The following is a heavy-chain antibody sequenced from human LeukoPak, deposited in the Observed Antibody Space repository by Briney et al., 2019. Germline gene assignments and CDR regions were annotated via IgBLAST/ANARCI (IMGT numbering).Heavy chain of an antibody. V-gene: IGHV3-23*01. Sequence: GGSLRLSCAASGFTFSSYAMSWVRQAPGKGLEWVSAISGSGGSTYYADSVKGRFTISRDNSKNTLYLQMNSLRAEDTAVYYCATYDSSGYYYVTFDYWGQGTLVTVSS. D-gene: IGHD3-22*01. CDR3: ATYDSSGYYYVTFDY. CDR1: GFTFSSYA. CDR2: ISGSGGST. J-gene: IGHJ4*02.